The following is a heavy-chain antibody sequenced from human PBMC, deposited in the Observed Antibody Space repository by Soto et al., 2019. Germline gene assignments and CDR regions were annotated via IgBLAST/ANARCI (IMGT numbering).Heavy chain of an antibody. J-gene: IGHJ6*02. CDR1: GFTFSSYA. V-gene: IGHV3-30-3*01. D-gene: IGHD3-3*01. Sequence: QVQLVESGGGVVQPGRSLRLSCAASGFTFSSYAMHWVRQAPGKGLEWVAVISYDGSNKYYADSVKGRFTISRDNSKNTLYLQMNSLRAEDTAVYYCARGSLTRYDFWSGGVWGMDVWGQGTTVTVSS. CDR3: ARGSLTRYDFWSGGVWGMDV. CDR2: ISYDGSNK.